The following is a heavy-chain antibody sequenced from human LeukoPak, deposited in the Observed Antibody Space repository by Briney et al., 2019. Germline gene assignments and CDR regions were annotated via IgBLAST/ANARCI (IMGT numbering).Heavy chain of an antibody. J-gene: IGHJ3*02. D-gene: IGHD6-19*01. CDR1: GYTFTGYY. CDR3: ARPKNSGWTWDAFDI. V-gene: IGHV1-2*02. Sequence: ASVKVSCKASGYTFTGYYIYWVRQAPGQGLEWMGWINPNSGGTNYAQNFQGRVTMTRDTSISTAYMELSRLRSDDTAVYYCARPKNSGWTWDAFDIWGQGTMVTVSS. CDR2: INPNSGGT.